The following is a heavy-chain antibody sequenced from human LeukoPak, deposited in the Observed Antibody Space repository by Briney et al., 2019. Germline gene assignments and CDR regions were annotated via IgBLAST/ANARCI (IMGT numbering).Heavy chain of an antibody. CDR3: ARDDRLDAGYYYYGMDV. Sequence: ASVTVSCKASGYTFTSYGISWVRQAPGQGLECMGWISAYNGNTNYAQKLQGRVTMTTDTSTSTAYMELRSLRSDDTAVYYCARDDRLDAGYYYYGMDVWGQGTTVTVSS. D-gene: IGHD6-19*01. CDR1: GYTFTSYG. V-gene: IGHV1-18*01. CDR2: ISAYNGNT. J-gene: IGHJ6*02.